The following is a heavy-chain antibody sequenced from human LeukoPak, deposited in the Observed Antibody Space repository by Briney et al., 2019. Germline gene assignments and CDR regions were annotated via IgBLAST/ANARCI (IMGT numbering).Heavy chain of an antibody. V-gene: IGHV4-4*02. D-gene: IGHD5-12*01. CDR1: GGSISSSNW. CDR2: IYHSGST. J-gene: IGHJ6*02. CDR3: ARGGGWLYYYYYYGMDV. Sequence: SETLSLTCAVSGGSISSSNWWSWVRQPPGKGLEWIGEIYHSGSTNYNPSLKSRVTISVDTSKNQFSLKLSSVAAADTAVYYCARGGGWLYYYYYYGMDVWGQGTTATVSS.